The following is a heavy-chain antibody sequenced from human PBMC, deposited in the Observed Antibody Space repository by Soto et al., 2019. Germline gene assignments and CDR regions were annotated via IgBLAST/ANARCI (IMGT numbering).Heavy chain of an antibody. CDR1: GDSVSSNSAA. CDR3: ARDPAVVPAGGGMDV. D-gene: IGHD2-2*01. V-gene: IGHV6-1*01. J-gene: IGHJ6*02. CDR2: TYYRSKWYN. Sequence: SQTLSLTCAISGDSVSSNSAAWNCIIHSPSRGLEWLGRTYYRSKWYNDYAVSVKSRITINPDTSKNQFSLQLNSVTPEDTAVYYCARDPAVVPAGGGMDVWGQGTTVTVSS.